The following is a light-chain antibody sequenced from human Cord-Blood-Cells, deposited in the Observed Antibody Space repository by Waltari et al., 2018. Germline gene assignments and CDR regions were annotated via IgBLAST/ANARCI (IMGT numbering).Light chain of an antibody. CDR2: AAS. CDR1: QSISSY. V-gene: IGKV1-39*01. CDR3: QQSYSTLYT. J-gene: IGKJ2*01. Sequence: PSSLSASVGDRVTITCRASQSISSYLNWYQQKPGKAPKLLIYAASSLQSGVPSRFSGSGSGTDFTLTISSLQPEDFATYYCQQSYSTLYTFGQGTKLEIK.